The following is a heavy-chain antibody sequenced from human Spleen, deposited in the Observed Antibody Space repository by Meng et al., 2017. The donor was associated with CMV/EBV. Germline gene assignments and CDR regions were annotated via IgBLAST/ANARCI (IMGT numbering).Heavy chain of an antibody. CDR2: IYHSGST. J-gene: IGHJ4*02. V-gene: IGHV4-38-2*02. D-gene: IGHD6-13*01. Sequence: SETLSLTCTVSGYSISSGHYWGWIRQPPGKGLEWIGSIYHSGSTYYNPSLKSRVTISVDTSKNQFSLKLSSVTAADTAVYYCARGAISAAVVFDYWGQGTLVTVSS. CDR1: GYSISSGHY. CDR3: ARGAISAAVVFDY.